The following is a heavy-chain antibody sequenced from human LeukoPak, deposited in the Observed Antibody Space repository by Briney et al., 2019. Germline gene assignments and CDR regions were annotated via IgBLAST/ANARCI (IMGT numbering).Heavy chain of an antibody. CDR2: ISRDGLDA. J-gene: IGHJ4*02. V-gene: IGHV3-30*04. CDR3: ARRAGDYSHPYDY. D-gene: IGHD3-22*01. CDR1: EFTFNTYA. Sequence: GGSLRLSCAASEFTFNTYAMHWVRQASGKGPEWVAVISRDGLDAYYADSVRGRFTISRDNSKNTLFLQMNSLRAEDTAVYYCARRAGDYSHPYDYWGQGTLVTVSS.